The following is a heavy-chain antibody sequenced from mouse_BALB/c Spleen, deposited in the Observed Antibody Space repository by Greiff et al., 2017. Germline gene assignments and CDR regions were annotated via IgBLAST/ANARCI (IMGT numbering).Heavy chain of an antibody. V-gene: IGHV5-6*01. CDR1: GFTFSSYG. Sequence: EVQGVESGGDLVKPGGSLKLSCAASGFTFSSYGMSWVRQTPDKRLEWVATISSGGSYTYYPDSVKGRFTISRDNAKNTLYLQMSSLKSEDTAMYYCARDRYDVHWYFDVWGAGTTVTVSS. J-gene: IGHJ1*01. CDR3: ARDRYDVHWYFDV. CDR2: ISSGGSYT. D-gene: IGHD2-14*01.